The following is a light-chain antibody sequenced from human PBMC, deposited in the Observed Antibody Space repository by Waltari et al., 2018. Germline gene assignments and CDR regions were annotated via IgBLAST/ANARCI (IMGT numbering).Light chain of an antibody. CDR3: HQSDDWPPYS. CDR1: PSVRSN. Sequence: EIVMTQSPATLSVSPGERVTLPCRASPSVRSNLAWYQQKPGQGPRLLIYDGSTRATGIPARFSGSGSGTDFTLTISSLQSEDFAIYYCHQSDDWPPYSFGQGTKLEIK. J-gene: IGKJ2*03. V-gene: IGKV3-15*01. CDR2: DGS.